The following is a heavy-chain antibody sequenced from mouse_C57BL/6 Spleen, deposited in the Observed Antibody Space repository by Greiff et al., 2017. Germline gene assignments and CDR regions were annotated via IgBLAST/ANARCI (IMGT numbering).Heavy chain of an antibody. CDR3: TTSTAQARFDY. Sequence: VQLQQSGAELVRPGASVKLSCTASGFNIKDDYMHWVKQRPEQGLEWIGWIDPENGDTECASKFQGKATITADTSSNTAYLQLSSLTSEDTAVYYCTTSTAQARFDYWGQGTTLTVSS. D-gene: IGHD3-2*02. V-gene: IGHV14-4*01. CDR2: IDPENGDT. J-gene: IGHJ2*01. CDR1: GFNIKDDY.